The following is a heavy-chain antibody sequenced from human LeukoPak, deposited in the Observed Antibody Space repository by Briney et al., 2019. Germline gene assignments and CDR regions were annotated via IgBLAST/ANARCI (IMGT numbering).Heavy chain of an antibody. Sequence: ASVKVSCKASGYTFTGYYMHWVRQAPGQRLEWMGWIYPNSGGTNYAQKFQGRVPMTRDTSISTAYMELSRLRSDDTAVYYCARDALSYYYDSSGYGNWFDPWGQGTLVTVSS. J-gene: IGHJ5*02. CDR3: ARDALSYYYDSSGYGNWFDP. CDR1: GYTFTGYY. D-gene: IGHD3-22*01. CDR2: IYPNSGGT. V-gene: IGHV1-2*02.